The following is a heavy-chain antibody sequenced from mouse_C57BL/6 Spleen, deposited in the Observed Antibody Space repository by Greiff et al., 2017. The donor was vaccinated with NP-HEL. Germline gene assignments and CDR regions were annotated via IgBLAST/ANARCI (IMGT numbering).Heavy chain of an antibody. CDR3: ARHKGGSSSYWYFDV. J-gene: IGHJ1*03. V-gene: IGHV5-6*01. CDR2: ISSGGSYT. D-gene: IGHD1-1*01. CDR1: GFTFSSYG. Sequence: EVKLVESGGDLVKPGGSLKLSCAASGFTFSSYGMSWVRQTPDKRLEWVATISSGGSYTYYPDSVKGRFTISRDNAKNTLYLQMSSLKSEDTAMYYCARHKGGSSSYWYFDVWGTGTTVTVSS.